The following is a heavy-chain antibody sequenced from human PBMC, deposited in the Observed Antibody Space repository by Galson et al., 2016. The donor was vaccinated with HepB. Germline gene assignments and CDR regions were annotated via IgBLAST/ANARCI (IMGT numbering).Heavy chain of an antibody. CDR1: GYTLSSYD. D-gene: IGHD3-3*01. Sequence: SVKVSCKASGYTLSSYDINRVRQVTGQGLEWMGWMNPNTGNTGYAQRFQGRVTMTRDTSISTVYMELSSLTSEDTAVYYCARGYYDFWSDYYGGYYYGLDVWGPGTTVTVSS. J-gene: IGHJ6*02. V-gene: IGHV1-8*01. CDR2: MNPNTGNT. CDR3: ARGYYDFWSDYYGGYYYGLDV.